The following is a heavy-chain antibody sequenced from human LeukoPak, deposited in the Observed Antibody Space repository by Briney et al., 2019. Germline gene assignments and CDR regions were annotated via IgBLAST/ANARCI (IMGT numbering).Heavy chain of an antibody. D-gene: IGHD3-22*01. V-gene: IGHV4-34*01. Sequence: SETLSLTCAVYGGSFSGYYWSWIRQPPGKGLEWIGEVNHSGSTNYNPSLKSRVTISVDTSKNQFSLKLNSVTAADTAVYYCARESYYDSSGYSHDAFDIWGQGTMVTVSS. CDR3: ARESYYDSSGYSHDAFDI. CDR2: VNHSGST. J-gene: IGHJ3*02. CDR1: GGSFSGYY.